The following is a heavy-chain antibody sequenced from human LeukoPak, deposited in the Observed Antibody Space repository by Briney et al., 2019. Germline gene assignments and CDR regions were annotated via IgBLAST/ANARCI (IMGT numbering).Heavy chain of an antibody. V-gene: IGHV3-48*01. CDR3: VRDRGVAGTYDY. D-gene: IGHD6-19*01. Sequence: GGSLRLSCAASGFTFSSYSMNWVRQAPGKGLECVSYISSSSSTIYYADSVKGRFTISRDNSKNTLYLQMDSLRAEDTAVYYCVRDRGVAGTYDYWGQGTLVTVSS. CDR2: ISSSSSTI. CDR1: GFTFSSYS. J-gene: IGHJ4*02.